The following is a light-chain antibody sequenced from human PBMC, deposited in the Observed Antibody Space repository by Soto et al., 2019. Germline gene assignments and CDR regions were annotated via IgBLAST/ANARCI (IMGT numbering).Light chain of an antibody. CDR3: QQSYSTPYT. CDR1: QSISTY. CDR2: DAS. J-gene: IGKJ2*01. V-gene: IGKV1-39*01. Sequence: DIQMTQSPSSLSASVGDRLAITCRARQSISTYLNWYQHKPGKAPKLLISDASSLQSGIPSRFSGSGSGSDFTLIISSVQPEDFATYYCQQSYSTPYTFGQGTKLEIK.